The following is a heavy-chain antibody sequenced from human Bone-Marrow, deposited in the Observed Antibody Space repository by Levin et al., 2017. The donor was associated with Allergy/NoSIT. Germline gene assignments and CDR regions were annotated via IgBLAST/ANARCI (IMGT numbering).Heavy chain of an antibody. J-gene: IGHJ4*02. CDR2: IRSKAYGGTT. CDR3: TREGCITMVRGVIGGFDY. Sequence: GGSLRLSCTASGFTFGDYAMSWFRQAPGKGLEWVGFIRSKAYGGTTEYAASVKGRFTISRDDSKSIAYLQMNSLKTEDTAVYYCTREGCITMVRGVIGGFDYWGQGTLVTVSS. CDR1: GFTFGDYA. V-gene: IGHV3-49*03. D-gene: IGHD3-10*01.